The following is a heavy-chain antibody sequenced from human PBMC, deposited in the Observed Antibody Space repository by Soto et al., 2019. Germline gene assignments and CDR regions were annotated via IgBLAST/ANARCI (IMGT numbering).Heavy chain of an antibody. V-gene: IGHV4-30-4*01. CDR2: IHYSGRT. D-gene: IGHD5-18*01. Sequence: PSETLSLTCTVSGGSIRTGDYYWTWIRQPPGKGLEWIGYIHYSGRTYYNPSLRSRLTTSVDTSKNQFSLKLNSVTAADTAVYYCARGRGYSYGLDPWGQGSLVTVS. CDR3: ARGRGYSYGLDP. CDR1: GGSIRTGDYY. J-gene: IGHJ5*02.